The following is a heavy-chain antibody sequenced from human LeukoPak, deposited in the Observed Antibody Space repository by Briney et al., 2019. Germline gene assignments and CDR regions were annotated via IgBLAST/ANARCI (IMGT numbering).Heavy chain of an antibody. J-gene: IGHJ4*02. CDR1: GFPFSNYW. CDR2: VNSDGSTT. CDR3: ARGYYSSSRFDS. V-gene: IGHV3-74*01. D-gene: IGHD6-13*01. Sequence: QPGGSLRLFCAASGFPFSNYWMHWVRQAPGKGLVWVSRVNSDGSTTNYADSVKGRFTISRDNAENTLYMRMNSLRPEDTAVYYCARGYYSSSRFDSWGQGTLVTVSS.